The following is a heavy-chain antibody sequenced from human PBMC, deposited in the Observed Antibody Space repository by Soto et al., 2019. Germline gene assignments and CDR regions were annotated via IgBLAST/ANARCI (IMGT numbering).Heavy chain of an antibody. Sequence: QVQIQQWGAGLLKPSETLSVTCAVYSGSFSDYYWSWIRQPPGKGLEWIGEINHRGSTNYNSSLKRRVSISVETSKNQSSRKLSSVTAGDTAVYYCASSAYSSGWYTGWGQGTLVTVSS. J-gene: IGHJ4*02. V-gene: IGHV4-34*01. D-gene: IGHD6-19*01. CDR2: INHRGST. CDR3: ASSAYSSGWYTG. CDR1: SGSFSDYY.